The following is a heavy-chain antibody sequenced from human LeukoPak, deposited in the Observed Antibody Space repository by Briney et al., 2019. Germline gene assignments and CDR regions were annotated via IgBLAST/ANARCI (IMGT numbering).Heavy chain of an antibody. CDR1: GFTFSSYS. J-gene: IGHJ4*02. D-gene: IGHD6-19*01. Sequence: GGSLRLSCAASGFTFSSYSMNWVRQAPGKGLEGVSSISSSSSYIYYADSVKGRFTIPRDNAKNSLYLQMNSLRAEDTAVYYCARMYSSGGYEAMCYWGQGTLVTVSS. V-gene: IGHV3-21*01. CDR3: ARMYSSGGYEAMCY. CDR2: ISSSSSYI.